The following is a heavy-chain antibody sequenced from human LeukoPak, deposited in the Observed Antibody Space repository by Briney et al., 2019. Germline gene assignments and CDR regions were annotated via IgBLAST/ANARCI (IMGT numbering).Heavy chain of an antibody. Sequence: GGSLRLSCAASGFTFSSYSMNWVRQAPGKGLEWVSSISSSSSYIYYADSVKGRFTISRDNAKNSLYLQMNSLRAEDTAVYYCARAPWWLFRVPDYWGQGTLVTVSS. D-gene: IGHD2-21*01. V-gene: IGHV3-21*01. J-gene: IGHJ4*02. CDR3: ARAPWWLFRVPDY. CDR1: GFTFSSYS. CDR2: ISSSSSYI.